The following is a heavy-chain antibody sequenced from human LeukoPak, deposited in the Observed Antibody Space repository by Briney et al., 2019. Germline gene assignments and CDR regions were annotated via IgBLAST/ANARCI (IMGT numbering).Heavy chain of an antibody. V-gene: IGHV1-69*04. Sequence: ASVKVSCKASGGTFSSYAISWVRQAPGQGLEWMGRIIPIFGIANYAQKLQGRVTITADKSTSTAYMELSSLRSEDTAVYYCARDPASSGWPFFDYWGQGTLVTVSS. CDR2: IIPIFGIA. CDR3: ARDPASSGWPFFDY. D-gene: IGHD6-19*01. J-gene: IGHJ4*02. CDR1: GGTFSSYA.